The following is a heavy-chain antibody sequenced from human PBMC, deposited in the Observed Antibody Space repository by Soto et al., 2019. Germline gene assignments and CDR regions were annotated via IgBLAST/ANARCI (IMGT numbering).Heavy chain of an antibody. D-gene: IGHD4-17*01. V-gene: IGHV3-9*01. CDR2: ISWNSGSI. J-gene: IGHJ3*02. CDR3: AKVLFDYGDYEGAFDI. Sequence: GGSLRLSCAASGFTFDDYAMHWVRQAPGKGLEWVSGISWNSGSIGYADSVKGRFTISRDNAKNSLYLQMNSLRAEDTALYYCAKVLFDYGDYEGAFDIWGQGTMVTVSS. CDR1: GFTFDDYA.